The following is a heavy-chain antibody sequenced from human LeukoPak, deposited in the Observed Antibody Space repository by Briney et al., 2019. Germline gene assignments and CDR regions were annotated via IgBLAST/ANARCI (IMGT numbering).Heavy chain of an antibody. CDR2: INPNSGGT. D-gene: IGHD3-10*01. V-gene: IGHV1-2*06. J-gene: IGHJ4*02. CDR3: ARLLWFGELLYPYYFDY. Sequence: EASVKVSCKASGYTFTDYYIHWVRQAPGQGLEWMGRINPNSGGTNYAQKLQGRVTMTTDTSTSTAYMELRSLRSDDTAVYYCARLLWFGELLYPYYFDYWGQGTLVTVSS. CDR1: GYTFTDYY.